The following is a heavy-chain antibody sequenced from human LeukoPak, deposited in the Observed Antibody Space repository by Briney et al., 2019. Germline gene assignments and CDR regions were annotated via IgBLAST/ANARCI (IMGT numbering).Heavy chain of an antibody. CDR1: GYTFTGYY. V-gene: IGHV1-2*02. CDR3: ARARLLRYYDWLLYHSNWFDP. CDR2: INPNSGGT. D-gene: IGHD3-9*01. Sequence: ASVKVSCKASGYTFTGYYMHWVRQAPGQGLGWMGWINPNSGGTNYAQKFQGRVTMTRDTSISTAYMELRSLRSDDTAVYYCARARLLRYYDWLLYHSNWFDPWGQGTLVTVSS. J-gene: IGHJ5*02.